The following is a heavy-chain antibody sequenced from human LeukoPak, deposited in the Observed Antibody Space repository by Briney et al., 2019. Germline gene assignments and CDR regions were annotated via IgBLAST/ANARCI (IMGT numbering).Heavy chain of an antibody. V-gene: IGHV3-7*03. CDR3: ANQFNRYGSR. D-gene: IGHD5-18*01. Sequence: GGSLRLSCAASGFTFRSYGMHWVRQAPGKGLEWVANIKQDGSEKYYVDSVKGRFTISRDNAKNSLYLQMNSLRAEDTAVYYCANQFNRYGSRWGQGTLVTVSS. CDR1: GFTFRSYG. CDR2: IKQDGSEK. J-gene: IGHJ4*02.